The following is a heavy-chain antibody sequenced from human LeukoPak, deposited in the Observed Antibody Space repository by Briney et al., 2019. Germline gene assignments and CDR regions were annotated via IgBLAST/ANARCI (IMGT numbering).Heavy chain of an antibody. V-gene: IGHV4-4*02. CDR1: GGSISSSNW. CDR3: AGYHTKYDSGSYPAHYYEYGLDV. J-gene: IGHJ6*02. D-gene: IGHD3-10*01. Sequence: PSGSLSLTCAVSGGSISSSNWWSWVRQPPGKGLEWIGETNHSGTTNYNPSLKSRVTISVDKSKNQFSLKLSSVTAADTAVYYCAGYHTKYDSGSYPAHYYEYGLDVWGQGTTVSVS. CDR2: TNHSGTT.